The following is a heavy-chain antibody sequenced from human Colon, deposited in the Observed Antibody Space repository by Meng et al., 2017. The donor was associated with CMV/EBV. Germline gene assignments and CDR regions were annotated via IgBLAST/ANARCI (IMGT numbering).Heavy chain of an antibody. CDR3: ARPSYNGWYYFDS. J-gene: IGHJ4*02. D-gene: IGHD6-19*01. V-gene: IGHV4-39*01. Sequence: SETLSLTCTVSGGSINSSSLYWGWIRQSPGKGLEWIGGIQYSGNTYRNPSLMSRVTMSVDTSKNQFSLNLSSVTAADTSIYYCARPSYNGWYYFDSWGQGTLVTVSS. CDR2: IQYSGNT. CDR1: GGSINSSSLY.